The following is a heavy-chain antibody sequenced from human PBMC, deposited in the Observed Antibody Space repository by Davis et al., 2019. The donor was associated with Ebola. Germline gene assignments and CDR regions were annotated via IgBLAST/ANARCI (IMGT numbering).Heavy chain of an antibody. J-gene: IGHJ5*02. Sequence: AASVKVSCKASGYTFTSYDINWVRQATGQGLEWMGWMNPNSGNTGYAQKFQGRVTMTRNTSISTAYMELSSLRSEDTAVYYCARRGCSSTSCRWGGWFDPWGQGTLVTVSS. CDR3: ARRGCSSTSCRWGGWFDP. D-gene: IGHD2-2*01. CDR1: GYTFTSYD. V-gene: IGHV1-8*01. CDR2: MNPNSGNT.